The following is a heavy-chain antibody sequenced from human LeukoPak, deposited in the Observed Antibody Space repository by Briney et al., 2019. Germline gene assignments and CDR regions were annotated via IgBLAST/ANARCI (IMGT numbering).Heavy chain of an antibody. V-gene: IGHV4-38-2*01. CDR1: GASSSDPYD. CDR2: IYVNGDT. Sequence: SETLSLTCAVSGASSSDPYDWGWIRQPPEGGLQWIGTIYVNGDTFYNPSLKSRVTISEDTSKNQLSLTLTSVTAADTAIYYCARGYNWNDGAFDPWGQGALVTVSS. D-gene: IGHD1-20*01. J-gene: IGHJ5*02. CDR3: ARGYNWNDGAFDP.